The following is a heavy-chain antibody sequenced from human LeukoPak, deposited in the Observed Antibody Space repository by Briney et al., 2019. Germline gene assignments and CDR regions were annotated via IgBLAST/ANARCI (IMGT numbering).Heavy chain of an antibody. CDR3: AREAGGILTGYYKRYFDY. CDR1: GGSISSYY. J-gene: IGHJ4*02. D-gene: IGHD3-9*01. CDR2: IYYSGST. V-gene: IGHV4-59*01. Sequence: SETLSLTCTVSGGSISSYYWSWIRQPPGKGLEWIGYIYYSGSTNYNPSLKSRVTISVDTSKNQFSLKLSSVTAADTAVYYCAREAGGILTGYYKRYFDYWGQGTLVTVSS.